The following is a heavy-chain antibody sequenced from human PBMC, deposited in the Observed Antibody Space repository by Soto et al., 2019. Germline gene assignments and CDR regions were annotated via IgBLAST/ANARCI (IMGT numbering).Heavy chain of an antibody. CDR1: GFALIDY. CDR3: ARYYINKAFAH. V-gene: IGHV3-11*01. D-gene: IGHD4-4*01. CDR2: ISGSGTAI. Sequence: QVQLVESGGGLVRPGGSLRLSCTASGFALIDYMSWIRQAPGRGLECVSYISGSGTAIYTADSVKGRFTVSKDDAKYALYLQMNSLTAEDTAVYYCARYYINKAFAHWCHGPLVTVSS. J-gene: IGHJ4*01.